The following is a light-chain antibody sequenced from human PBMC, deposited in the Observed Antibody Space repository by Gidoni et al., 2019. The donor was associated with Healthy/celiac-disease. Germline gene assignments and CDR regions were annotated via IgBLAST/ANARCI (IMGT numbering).Light chain of an antibody. V-gene: IGKV3-20*01. CDR2: GAS. CDR3: QQYGSSPWT. J-gene: IGKJ1*01. Sequence: EIVLTQSPGTLSLSQGERATLSCRASQSVSSSYLAWYQQKPGQAPRLLIYGASSRAPGIPDRFSGSGSGTDFTLTISRLEPEDFAVYYCQQYGSSPWTFGQGTKVEIK. CDR1: QSVSSSY.